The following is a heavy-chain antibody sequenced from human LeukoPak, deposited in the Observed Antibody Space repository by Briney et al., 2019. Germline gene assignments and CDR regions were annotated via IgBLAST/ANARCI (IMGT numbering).Heavy chain of an antibody. Sequence: GGSLRLSCAASRFTFSSYSMNWVRQAPGKGLEWVSSISSSGSYIYYADSVKGRFTISRDNAKNSLYLQMNSLRAEDTAVYYCARAGSSSWYVYDYWGQGTLVTVSS. CDR2: ISSSGSYI. D-gene: IGHD6-13*01. CDR3: ARAGSSSWYVYDY. CDR1: RFTFSSYS. J-gene: IGHJ4*02. V-gene: IGHV3-21*01.